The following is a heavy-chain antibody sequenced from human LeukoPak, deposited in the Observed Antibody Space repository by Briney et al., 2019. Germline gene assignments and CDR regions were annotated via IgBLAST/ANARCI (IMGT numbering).Heavy chain of an antibody. V-gene: IGHV3-33*08. D-gene: IGHD2-15*01. CDR3: ARTGIYCSGGSCYYYYGMDV. J-gene: IGHJ6*04. CDR1: GFTFSSYA. Sequence: GGSLRLSCAASGFTFSSYAMSWVRQAPGKGLEWVAVIWYDGSNKYYADSVKGRFTISRDNSKNTLYLQMNSLRAEDTAVYYCARTGIYCSGGSCYYYYGMDVWGKGTTVTVSS. CDR2: IWYDGSNK.